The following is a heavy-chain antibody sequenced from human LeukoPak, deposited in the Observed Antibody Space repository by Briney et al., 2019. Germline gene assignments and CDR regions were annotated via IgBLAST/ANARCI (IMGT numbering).Heavy chain of an antibody. CDR3: AREVEGAISY. CDR2: IYYSGST. J-gene: IGHJ4*02. V-gene: IGHV4-39*07. CDR1: GGSISSSSYY. Sequence: SSETLSLTCTVSGGSISSSSYYWGWIRQPPGKGLEWIGSIYYSGSTYYNPSLKSRVTISVDTSKNQFSLKLSSVTAADTAVYYCAREVEGAISYWGQGTLVTVSS. D-gene: IGHD1-26*01.